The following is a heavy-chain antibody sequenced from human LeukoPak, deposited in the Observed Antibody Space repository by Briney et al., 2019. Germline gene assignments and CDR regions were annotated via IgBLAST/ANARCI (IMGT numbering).Heavy chain of an antibody. CDR2: ISYDGSDK. J-gene: IGHJ4*02. V-gene: IGHV3-30*18. CDR1: GFTFSASA. CDR3: AKDMRKDQLGGPGKY. D-gene: IGHD3-16*01. Sequence: GGSLRLSSVVSGFTFSASAMHWVRQAPGKGLEWVAIISYDGSDKYYADSVKGRFTISRDNSRNTLYLQMNSLRAEDTAVYYCAKDMRKDQLGGPGKYWGQGTLVTVSS.